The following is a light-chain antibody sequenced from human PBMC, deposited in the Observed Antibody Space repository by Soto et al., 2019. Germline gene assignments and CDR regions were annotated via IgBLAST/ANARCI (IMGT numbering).Light chain of an antibody. V-gene: IGKV1-5*01. CDR1: QSISSW. CDR2: HAS. Sequence: DIQSTQSPTSLSSCVVDIVTITCRASQSISSWLAWYQQKPGTAPKVLIYHASNLQSGVPSRFSGSGSGTEFTLTISSLQPDDFATYYCQKYNSYSFGQGTKVDI. CDR3: QKYNSYS. J-gene: IGKJ1*01.